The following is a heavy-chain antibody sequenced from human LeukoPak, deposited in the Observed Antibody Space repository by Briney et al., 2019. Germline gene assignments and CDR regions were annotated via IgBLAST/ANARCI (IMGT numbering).Heavy chain of an antibody. D-gene: IGHD2-2*01. CDR1: GGTFSSYA. V-gene: IGHV1-69*05. CDR3: ARDTFFSCSSTSCSDY. Sequence: SVKVSCKASGGTFSSYAISWVRQAPGQGLEWMGRIIPIFGTANYAQKFQGRVTITTDESTSTAYMELSSLRSEDTAVYYCARDTFFSCSSTSCSDYWGPGTLVTVSS. J-gene: IGHJ4*02. CDR2: IIPIFGTA.